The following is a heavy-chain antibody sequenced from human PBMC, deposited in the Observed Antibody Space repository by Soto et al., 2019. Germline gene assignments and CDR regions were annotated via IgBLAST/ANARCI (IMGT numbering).Heavy chain of an antibody. J-gene: IGHJ4*02. CDR2: ISGSGQMT. CDR3: ARSEMTYNWND. V-gene: IGHV3-23*01. CDR1: GFTFRGDA. Sequence: GGSLRLSCVASGFTFRGDAMSWVRQAPGKGLEWVSSISGSGQMTHYADSVKGRFTISRDNSKNTLYLQMKSLRAEDTAVYYCARSEMTYNWNDWGQGTLVTVSS. D-gene: IGHD1-20*01.